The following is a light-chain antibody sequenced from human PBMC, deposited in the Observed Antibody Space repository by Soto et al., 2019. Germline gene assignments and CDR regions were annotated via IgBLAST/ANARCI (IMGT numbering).Light chain of an antibody. CDR3: HQYGSSPRT. J-gene: IGKJ1*01. Sequence: EIVLTQSPATLSLSPGERATLSCRASQSVSSYLAWYQQKPGQAPRLLIYDASTRATGIPARFSGSGSGTDFTLTISRLEPEDFAVYYCHQYGSSPRTFGQGTKVDIK. CDR1: QSVSSY. CDR2: DAS. V-gene: IGKV3-20*01.